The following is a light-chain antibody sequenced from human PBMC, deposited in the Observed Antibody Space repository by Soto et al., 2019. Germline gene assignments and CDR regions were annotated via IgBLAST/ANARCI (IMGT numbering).Light chain of an antibody. CDR2: EVS. J-gene: IGLJ2*01. V-gene: IGLV2-14*01. Sequence: QSVLTQPASVSGSSGQSITISCTGTSSDVGGYNYVSWYQQHPFKAPKLLIYEVSNRPSGVSDRFSGSKSGNTASLTISGLQAEDETDYYCSSYSSSSTLVVFGGGTKLTVL. CDR1: SSDVGGYNY. CDR3: SSYSSSSTLVV.